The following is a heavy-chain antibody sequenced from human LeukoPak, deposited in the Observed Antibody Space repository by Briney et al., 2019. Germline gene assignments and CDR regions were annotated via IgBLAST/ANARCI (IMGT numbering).Heavy chain of an antibody. J-gene: IGHJ6*03. CDR2: FDPEDGET. V-gene: IGHV1-24*01. Sequence: ASVKVSCKVSGYTLTELSMHWVRQAPGKGMEGMGGFDPEDGETIYAQKFQGRVTMTEHTSTDTAYMELSSLRSEDTAVYYCATYNWNTFDYYYMDVWGKGTTVTVSS. CDR3: ATYNWNTFDYYYMDV. D-gene: IGHD1-1*01. CDR1: GYTLTELS.